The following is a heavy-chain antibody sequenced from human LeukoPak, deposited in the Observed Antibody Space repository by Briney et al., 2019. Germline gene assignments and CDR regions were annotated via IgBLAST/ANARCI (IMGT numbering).Heavy chain of an antibody. V-gene: IGHV4-39*07. Sequence: SETLSLTCTVSGGSISSSSYYWGWIRQPPGKGLEWIGSIYYSGSTYYNPSPKSRVTISVDTSKNQFSLNLSSVTAADTAVYYCARDLGYSGFDWAPWGQGTLVTVSS. CDR3: ARDLGYSGFDWAP. D-gene: IGHD5-12*01. CDR2: IYYSGST. CDR1: GGSISSSSYY. J-gene: IGHJ5*02.